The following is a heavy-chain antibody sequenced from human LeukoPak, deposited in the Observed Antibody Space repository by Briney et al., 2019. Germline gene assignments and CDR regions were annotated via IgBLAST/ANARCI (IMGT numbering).Heavy chain of an antibody. CDR2: ISSSSSYM. CDR1: GFTFSSYT. V-gene: IGHV3-21*01. J-gene: IGHJ5*01. Sequence: GGSLRLSCVASGFTFSSYTMSWVRQAPGKGLEWVPCISSSSSYMYYGDTLKGRFTISRDNAKNSLYLQMDNLRADDTAMYYCARALTPASGWLGSWGQGTLVTVSS. D-gene: IGHD6-19*01. CDR3: ARALTPASGWLGS.